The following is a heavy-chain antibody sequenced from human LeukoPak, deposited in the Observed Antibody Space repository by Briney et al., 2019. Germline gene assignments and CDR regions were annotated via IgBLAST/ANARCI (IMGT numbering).Heavy chain of an antibody. V-gene: IGHV3-7*01. Sequence: GGSLRLSCAVSGFTFSSYWMSWVRQAPGKGLEWVANIKQDGSEKYYVDSVKGRFTISRDNAKNSLYLQMNSLRAEDTAVYYCARDRPLWLPSANWFDPWGQGTLVTVSS. D-gene: IGHD6-19*01. CDR2: IKQDGSEK. J-gene: IGHJ5*02. CDR1: GFTFSSYW. CDR3: ARDRPLWLPSANWFDP.